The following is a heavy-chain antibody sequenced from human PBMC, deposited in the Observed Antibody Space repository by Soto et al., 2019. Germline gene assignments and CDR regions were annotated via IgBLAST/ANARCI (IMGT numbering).Heavy chain of an antibody. CDR3: TRGRSGVPYGMDV. Sequence: EVQLVESGGGLVQPGGSLRLSCAASGFTFRSYWMHWVRQAPGKGLVWVSCMTSDGSSTTYADSVKGRFTISRDNAKNTLYLQMTSLRSEDTAVYFCTRGRSGVPYGMDVWGQGTTVTVSS. CDR1: GFTFRSYW. CDR2: MTSDGSST. D-gene: IGHD1-26*01. V-gene: IGHV3-74*01. J-gene: IGHJ6*02.